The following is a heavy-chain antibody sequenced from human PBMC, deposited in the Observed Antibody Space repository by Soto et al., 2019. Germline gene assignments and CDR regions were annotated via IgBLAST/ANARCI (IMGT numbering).Heavy chain of an antibody. CDR2: IIPIFGTA. V-gene: IGHV1-69*01. J-gene: IGHJ6*02. CDR3: ARDERVRDIVVVVAANYYYYGMDV. CDR1: GGTFSSYA. D-gene: IGHD2-15*01. Sequence: QVQLVQSGAEVKKPGSSVKVSCKASGGTFSSYAISWVRQAPGQGLEWMGGIIPIFGTANYAQKFQGRVTITADESTSTAYMELSSLRSEDTAVYYCARDERVRDIVVVVAANYYYYGMDVWGQGTTVTVSS.